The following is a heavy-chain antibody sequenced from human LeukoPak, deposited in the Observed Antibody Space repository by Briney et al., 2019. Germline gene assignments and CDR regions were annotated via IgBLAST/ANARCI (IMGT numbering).Heavy chain of an antibody. CDR1: GGSISSSSYY. V-gene: IGHV4-39*07. CDR3: AISLGSPDAFDI. J-gene: IGHJ3*02. D-gene: IGHD1-26*01. CDR2: IYYRGST. Sequence: SETLSLTCTVSGGSISSSSYYWVWIRQPPGKGLEWIGSIYYRGSTYYNPSLKSRVTISVDTSKNQFSLKLSSVTAADTAVYYCAISLGSPDAFDIWGQGTMVTVSS.